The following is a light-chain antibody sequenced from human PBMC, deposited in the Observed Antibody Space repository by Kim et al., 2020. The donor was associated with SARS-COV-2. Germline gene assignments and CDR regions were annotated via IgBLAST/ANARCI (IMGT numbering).Light chain of an antibody. CDR1: QGITNA. V-gene: IGKV1-17*01. Sequence: DIQMTQSPSSLSASVGDRVTITCRASQGITNALGWYQQKPGKPPKRLIHAASNLQYGVPSRFSGSGSGTEFTLTISSLQPEDFATYYCLQHNGFPLTFGGGTKVDIK. CDR3: LQHNGFPLT. J-gene: IGKJ4*02. CDR2: AAS.